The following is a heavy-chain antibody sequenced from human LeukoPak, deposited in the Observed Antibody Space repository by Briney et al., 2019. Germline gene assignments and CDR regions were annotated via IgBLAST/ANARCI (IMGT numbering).Heavy chain of an antibody. V-gene: IGHV3-23*01. CDR1: GFTFSSYA. CDR2: ISGSGGST. Sequence: GGSLRLSCAASGFTFSSYAMSWVRQAPGKGLEWVSAISGSGGSTYYAGSVKGRFTISRDNSKNTLYLQMNSLRAEDTAVYYCAKAFWSAGSYYFDYWGQGTLVTVSS. CDR3: AKAFWSAGSYYFDY. D-gene: IGHD1-26*01. J-gene: IGHJ4*02.